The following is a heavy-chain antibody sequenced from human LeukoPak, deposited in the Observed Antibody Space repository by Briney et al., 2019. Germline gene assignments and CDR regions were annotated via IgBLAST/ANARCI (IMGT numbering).Heavy chain of an antibody. D-gene: IGHD3-3*01. Sequence: SETLSLTCAVYGGSFSGCYWSWIRQPPGKGLEWIGEINHSGSTNYNPSLKSRVTISVDTSKNQFSLKLSSVTAADTAVYYCAREGTIFGVVIRWFDPWGQGTLVTVSS. J-gene: IGHJ5*02. CDR1: GGSFSGCY. CDR2: INHSGST. V-gene: IGHV4-34*01. CDR3: AREGTIFGVVIRWFDP.